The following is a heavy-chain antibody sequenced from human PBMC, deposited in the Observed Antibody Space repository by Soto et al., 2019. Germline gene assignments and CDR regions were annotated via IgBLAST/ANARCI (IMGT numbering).Heavy chain of an antibody. Sequence: QVQLQESGPGLVKPSQTLSLTCTVSGGSISSGGYYWSWIRQHPGKGLEWIGYIYYSGSTYYNPSLKSRVTISVVTSKNQFSLKLSSVTAADTAVYYCARDYRYGDYYYYGMDVWGQGTTVTVSS. J-gene: IGHJ6*02. CDR3: ARDYRYGDYYYYGMDV. V-gene: IGHV4-31*03. CDR2: IYYSGST. CDR1: GGSISSGGYY. D-gene: IGHD4-17*01.